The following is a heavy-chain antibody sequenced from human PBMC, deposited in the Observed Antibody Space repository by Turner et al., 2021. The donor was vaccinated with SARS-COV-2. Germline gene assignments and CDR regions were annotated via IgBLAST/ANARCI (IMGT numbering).Heavy chain of an antibody. CDR1: GFTLSSYA. CDR2: SSGGGGST. CDR3: AKGYSYDLDP. D-gene: IGHD5-18*01. J-gene: IGHJ5*02. V-gene: IGHV3-23*01. Sequence: EVQLLESGGGLVQPGGSLRLSCAASGFTLSSYAMNWVRQAPGKGLEWVSASSGGGGSTFYADSVKGRFTISRDNSKNTLYLQMNSLRAEDTAVYYCAKGYSYDLDPWGQGTLVTVSS.